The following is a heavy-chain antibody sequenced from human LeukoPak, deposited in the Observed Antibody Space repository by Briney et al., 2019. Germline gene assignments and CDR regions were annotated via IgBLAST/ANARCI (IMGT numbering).Heavy chain of an antibody. CDR2: MNPNSGNT. CDR1: GYTFTSYD. J-gene: IGHJ6*03. Sequence: ASVKVSCKASGYTFTSYDINWVRQATGQGLEWMGWMNPNSGNTGYAQKFQGRVTMTRNTSISTAYMELSSLRSEDTVVYYCARNVRFLEWLLPYYYYYYMDVWGKGTTVTVSS. CDR3: ARNVRFLEWLLPYYYYYYMDV. V-gene: IGHV1-8*01. D-gene: IGHD3-3*01.